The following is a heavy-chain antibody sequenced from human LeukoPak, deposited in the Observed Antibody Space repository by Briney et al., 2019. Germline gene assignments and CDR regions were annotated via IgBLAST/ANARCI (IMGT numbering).Heavy chain of an antibody. V-gene: IGHV4-59*12. D-gene: IGHD3-10*01. J-gene: IGHJ3*02. CDR1: DGSIISYY. Sequence: SETLSLTCTFSDGSIISYYWSWIRQPPGEGLEWMGHSYYSGSTNYNPSHKSRVTMSVDTSTNPFSLKLSSVTAADTAVYYCATTYYYGSGSYAFDIWGQGTMVTVSS. CDR2: SYYSGST. CDR3: ATTYYYGSGSYAFDI.